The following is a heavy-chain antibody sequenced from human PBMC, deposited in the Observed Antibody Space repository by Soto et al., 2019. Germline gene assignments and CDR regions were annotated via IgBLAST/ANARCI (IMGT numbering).Heavy chain of an antibody. J-gene: IGHJ2*01. CDR3: ARGPYGDYLYWYFDL. Sequence: QVQLVQSGAEVKKPGASVKVSCKASGYTFTSYDINWVRQATGQGLEWMGWMNPNSDNTGYAQKFQGRVTMTRNTSISTANVELASRRAEDTAGYSCARGPYGDYLYWYFDLWAVAPWSLSPQ. CDR1: GYTFTSYD. CDR2: MNPNSDNT. D-gene: IGHD4-17*01. V-gene: IGHV1-8*01.